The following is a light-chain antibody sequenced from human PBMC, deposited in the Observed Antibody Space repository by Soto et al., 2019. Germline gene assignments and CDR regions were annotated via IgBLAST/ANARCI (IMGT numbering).Light chain of an antibody. CDR3: QQSHSTPYT. V-gene: IGKV1-12*01. CDR1: QAITSW. CDR2: SAS. Sequence: DIHVTQSPSSVSASVGDRVTITCRASQAITSWLAWYQQKPGRAPKLLIYSASSLQSGAPSRFTGSGSGTDFTLTITSLQPDDAAVYYCQQSHSTPYTFAQGTKVEIK. J-gene: IGKJ2*01.